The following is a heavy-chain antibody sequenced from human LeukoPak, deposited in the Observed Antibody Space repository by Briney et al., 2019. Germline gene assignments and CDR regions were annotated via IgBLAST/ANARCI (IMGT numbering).Heavy chain of an antibody. CDR2: ISGSGGST. Sequence: GGSLRLSCAASGFTFSSYAMSWVRQAPGKGLEWVSAISGSGGSTYYADSVKGRFTISRDNSKNTLYLQMNSLRAEDTAVYYCARGADSRGYYYAAFDIWGQGTMVTVSS. CDR1: GFTFSSYA. J-gene: IGHJ3*02. V-gene: IGHV3-23*01. CDR3: ARGADSRGYYYAAFDI. D-gene: IGHD3-22*01.